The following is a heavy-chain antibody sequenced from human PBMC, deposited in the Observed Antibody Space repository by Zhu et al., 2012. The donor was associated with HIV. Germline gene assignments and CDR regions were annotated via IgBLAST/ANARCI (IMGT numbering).Heavy chain of an antibody. J-gene: IGHJ4*02. CDR2: INYSGNT. CDR3: ARLDVGPTGNYFDN. CDR1: GDSITSSGYY. D-gene: IGHD1-26*01. Sequence: QVQLLESGPGLMKPSETLSLTCTVSGDSITSSGYYWVWVRQPPGKGLEWIASINYSGNTYYTSSLKSRVTIFVDTSKNEFSLKLTSVTAADTAVYYCARLDVGPTGNYFDNWGQGTLVTVSS. V-gene: IGHV4-39*01.